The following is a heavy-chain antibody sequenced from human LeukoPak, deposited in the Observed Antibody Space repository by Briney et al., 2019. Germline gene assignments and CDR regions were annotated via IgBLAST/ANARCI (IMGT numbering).Heavy chain of an antibody. J-gene: IGHJ5*02. CDR3: ARGPLTRRGAGTTRFDP. CDR1: GYTFTGYY. Sequence: ASVKVSCKASGYTFTGYYIHWVRQAPGQGLEWMGWINPNSGGTNYAQKFQGRVTMTRDTSISTAYMELSRLRSDDTAVYYCARGPLTRRGAGTTRFDPWGQGTLVTVSS. V-gene: IGHV1-2*02. CDR2: INPNSGGT. D-gene: IGHD1-7*01.